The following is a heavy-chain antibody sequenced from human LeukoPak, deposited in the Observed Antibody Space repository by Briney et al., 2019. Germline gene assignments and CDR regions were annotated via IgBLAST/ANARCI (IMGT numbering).Heavy chain of an antibody. CDR2: ISGSGGST. D-gene: IGHD3-10*01. CDR3: AKDLVITMVRGVKGDVDY. Sequence: HPGGSLRLSCAASGFTFSSYAMSWVRQAPGKGLEWVSAISGSGGSTYYADSVKGRFTISRDNSKNTLYLQMNSLRAEDTAVYYCAKDLVITMVRGVKGDVDYWGQGTLVTVSS. CDR1: GFTFSSYA. V-gene: IGHV3-23*01. J-gene: IGHJ4*02.